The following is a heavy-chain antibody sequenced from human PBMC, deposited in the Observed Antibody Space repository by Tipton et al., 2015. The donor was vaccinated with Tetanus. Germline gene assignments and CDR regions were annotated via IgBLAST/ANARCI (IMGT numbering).Heavy chain of an antibody. V-gene: IGHV4-30-4*01. D-gene: IGHD5-18*01. CDR3: ARMGFTYGQVVY. CDR1: GGSLRGGDYH. J-gene: IGHJ4*02. CDR2: VYYSGRT. Sequence: TLSLTCSVTGGSLRGGDYHWSWIRQSPGKGLEWIGHVYYSGRTYYNPPLKSRVTISADMSKNQFSLKLTSVTAADTATYYRARMGFTYGQVVYWGQGTLVTVAS.